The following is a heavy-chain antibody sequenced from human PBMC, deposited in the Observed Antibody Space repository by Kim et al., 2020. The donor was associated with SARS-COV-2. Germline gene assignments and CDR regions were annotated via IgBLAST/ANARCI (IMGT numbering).Heavy chain of an antibody. Sequence: GGSLRLSCAASGFTFSSYSMNWVRQAPGKGLEWVSSTSSSSSYIYYADSVKGRFTISRDNAKNSLYLQMNSLRAEDTAVYYCARGGPWYYFDYWGQGTLVTVSS. CDR1: GFTFSSYS. V-gene: IGHV3-21*01. D-gene: IGHD2-8*02. J-gene: IGHJ4*02. CDR2: TSSSSSYI. CDR3: ARGGPWYYFDY.